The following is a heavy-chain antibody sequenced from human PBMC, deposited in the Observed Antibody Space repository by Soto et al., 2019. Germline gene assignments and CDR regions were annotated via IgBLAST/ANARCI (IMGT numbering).Heavy chain of an antibody. CDR3: ARTYGSGSYRHFDY. Sequence: QVQLVQSGAEVKKPGSSVKVSCEASGGTFSSYTFSWVRQAPGQGLEWMGRIIPIVGKPNYAQKFQGRVTITADKSTSTAYMELSSLRSEDTAVYYCARTYGSGSYRHFDYWGQGTLVTVSS. V-gene: IGHV1-69*02. CDR2: IIPIVGKP. D-gene: IGHD3-10*01. J-gene: IGHJ4*02. CDR1: GGTFSSYT.